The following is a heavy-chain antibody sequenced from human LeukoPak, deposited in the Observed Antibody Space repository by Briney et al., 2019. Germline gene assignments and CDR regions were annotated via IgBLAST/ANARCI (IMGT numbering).Heavy chain of an antibody. CDR3: ARARFDWFHNWFDP. J-gene: IGHJ5*02. CDR2: INTNTGNP. V-gene: IGHV7-4-1*02. Sequence: ASVKVSCKASGYTFTNYAMNWVRQAPGQGLEWMGWINTNTGNPTYAQGFTGRFVFSLDTSVSTAYLQISSLKAGDTAVYYCARARFDWFHNWFDPWGQGTLVTVSS. D-gene: IGHD3-9*01. CDR1: GYTFTNYA.